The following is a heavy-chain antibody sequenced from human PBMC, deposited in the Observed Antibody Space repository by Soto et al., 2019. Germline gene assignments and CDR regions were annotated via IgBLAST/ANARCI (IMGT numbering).Heavy chain of an antibody. J-gene: IGHJ3*02. Sequence: GGSLRLSCAASGFTFSSYGMHWVRQAPGKGLEWVAVIWYDGSNKYYADSVKGRFTISRDNSKNTLYLQMNSLRAEDTAVYYCARDPVPWLQLVAFDIWGQGTMVTV. CDR3: ARDPVPWLQLVAFDI. CDR1: GFTFSSYG. D-gene: IGHD5-12*01. CDR2: IWYDGSNK. V-gene: IGHV3-33*01.